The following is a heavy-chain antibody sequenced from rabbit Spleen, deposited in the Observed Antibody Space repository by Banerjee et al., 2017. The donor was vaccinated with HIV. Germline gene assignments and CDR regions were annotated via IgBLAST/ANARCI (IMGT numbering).Heavy chain of an antibody. Sequence: QSLEESGGGLVQPEGSLTLTCTASGCSFSSSNYMFWVRQAPGKGLEWIGCINAITGTAVYANGAKGRSSSTKTSSTTVTLQMTPMTAADAATYFCARDLTDVIGWNFGWWGPGTLVTVS. CDR3: ARDLTDVIGWNFGW. J-gene: IGHJ6*01. CDR2: INAITGTA. CDR1: GCSFSSSNY. D-gene: IGHD4-1*01. V-gene: IGHV1S40*01.